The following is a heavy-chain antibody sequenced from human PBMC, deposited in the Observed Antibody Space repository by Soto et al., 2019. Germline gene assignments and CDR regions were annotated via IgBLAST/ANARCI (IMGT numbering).Heavy chain of an antibody. D-gene: IGHD3-3*01. V-gene: IGHV3-33*01. CDR1: GFTFSSYG. CDR2: IWYDGSNK. J-gene: IGHJ6*02. Sequence: QVQLVESGGGVVQPGRSLRLSCAASGFTFSSYGMHWVRQAPGKGLEWVAVIWYDGSNKYYADSVKGRFTISRDNSKNTLYLQMNSLRAEDTAVYYCARVRYYDFWSGYYKDYYYGMDVWGQGTTVTVSS. CDR3: ARVRYYDFWSGYYKDYYYGMDV.